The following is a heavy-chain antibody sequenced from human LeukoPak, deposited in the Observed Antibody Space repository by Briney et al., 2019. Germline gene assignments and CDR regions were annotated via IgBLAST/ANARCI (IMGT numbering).Heavy chain of an antibody. CDR2: ISPTSGGT. D-gene: IGHD2-15*01. Sequence: ASVKVSCKASGYTFTGYYMHWVRQAPGQGLEWMGWISPTSGGTNFAQKFQGRVTMTRDTSISTAYMELNRLRSDDAAVYYCARDFPCSSASCYDYWGQGTLVTVSS. CDR3: ARDFPCSSASCYDY. J-gene: IGHJ4*02. V-gene: IGHV1-2*02. CDR1: GYTFTGYY.